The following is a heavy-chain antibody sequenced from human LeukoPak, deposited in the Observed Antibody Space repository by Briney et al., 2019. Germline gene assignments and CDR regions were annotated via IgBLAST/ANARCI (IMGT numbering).Heavy chain of an antibody. CDR1: GGSISIYY. J-gene: IGHJ4*02. CDR2: IYNSGST. CDR3: VRDRELHY. Sequence: SETLSLTCTVSGGSISIYYWSWIRQPPGKGLEWIGYIYNSGSTYYNPSLKSRVTISVDTSKNQFSLRLSSVTAADAAVYHCVRDRELHYWGQGTLVTVSS. V-gene: IGHV4-59*01. D-gene: IGHD1-26*01.